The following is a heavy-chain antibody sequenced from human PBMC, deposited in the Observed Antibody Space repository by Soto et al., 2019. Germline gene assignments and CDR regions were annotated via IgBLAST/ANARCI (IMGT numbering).Heavy chain of an antibody. Sequence: QVQLVQSGAEVKKPGASVKVSCKASGYTFTSYAMHWVRQAPGQRLECMGWINAGNGNTKYSQKFQGRVTITRDTSASTAYMELSSLRSEDTAVYYCARDERETLFDYWGQGTLVTVSS. CDR3: ARDERETLFDY. CDR1: GYTFTSYA. J-gene: IGHJ4*02. V-gene: IGHV1-3*01. CDR2: INAGNGNT.